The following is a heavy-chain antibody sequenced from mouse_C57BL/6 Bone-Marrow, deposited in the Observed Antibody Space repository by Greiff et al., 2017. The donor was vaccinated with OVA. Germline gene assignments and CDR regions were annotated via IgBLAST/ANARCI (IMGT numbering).Heavy chain of an antibody. CDR3: ARYKGRVAVDYFDY. Sequence: EVKLVASGGGLVQPGDSLSLSCAASGFTFTHYYMSWVRQPPGKALEWLAFIRYKPNGSTTEYSASVKGRFTISRDNSQIILYLQMNALRAEDSATYYCARYKGRVAVDYFDYWGQGTALTVSS. CDR1: GFTFTHYY. CDR2: IRYKPNGSTT. J-gene: IGHJ2*01. D-gene: IGHD1-1*01. V-gene: IGHV7-3*01.